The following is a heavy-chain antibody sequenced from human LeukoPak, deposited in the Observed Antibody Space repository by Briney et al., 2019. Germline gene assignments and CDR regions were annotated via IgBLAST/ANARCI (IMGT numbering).Heavy chain of an antibody. CDR3: ARGLAVAGTWGYYYYGMDV. J-gene: IGHJ6*02. D-gene: IGHD6-19*01. CDR1: GYTFTSYD. Sequence: ASVKVSCKASGYTFTSYDINWVRQATGQGLEWMGWMNPNSGNTGYAQKFQGRVTMTRNTSISTAYMELSSLRSEDTAVYYCARGLAVAGTWGYYYYGMDVWGQGTTVTVSS. CDR2: MNPNSGNT. V-gene: IGHV1-8*01.